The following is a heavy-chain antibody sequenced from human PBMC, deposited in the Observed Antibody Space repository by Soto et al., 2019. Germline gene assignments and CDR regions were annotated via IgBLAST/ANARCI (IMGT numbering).Heavy chain of an antibody. CDR2: ISAYNGNT. J-gene: IGHJ6*02. Sequence: ASVKASCKASGYTFTSYGISWVRQAPGQGLEWMGWISAYNGNTNYAQKLQGRVTMTTDTSTSTAYMELRSLRSDDTAVYYCARATHAGYSYGARTDYYYYGMDVWGQGTTVTVSS. D-gene: IGHD5-18*01. CDR1: GYTFTSYG. V-gene: IGHV1-18*01. CDR3: ARATHAGYSYGARTDYYYYGMDV.